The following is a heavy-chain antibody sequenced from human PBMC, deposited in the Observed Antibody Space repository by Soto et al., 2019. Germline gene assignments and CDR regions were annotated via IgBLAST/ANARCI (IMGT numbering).Heavy chain of an antibody. CDR1: GYTFTSYG. D-gene: IGHD3-22*01. Sequence: GASVKVSCKASGYTFTSYGISWVRQAPGQGLEWMGWISAYNGNTNYAQKLQGRVTMTTDTSTSTAYMELRSLRSDDTAVYYGAKDDDYYDSSGYPPIDYWGQGTLVTVSS. CDR2: ISAYNGNT. V-gene: IGHV1-18*01. J-gene: IGHJ4*02. CDR3: AKDDDYYDSSGYPPIDY.